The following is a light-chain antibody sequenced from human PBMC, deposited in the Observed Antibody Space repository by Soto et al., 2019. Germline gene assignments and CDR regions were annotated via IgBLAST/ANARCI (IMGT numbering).Light chain of an antibody. Sequence: QSVLTQPPSASGTPGQRVTISCSGSSSNIGSNTVNWYQQLPGTAPKLLIYTDSRRPSGVPDRFSGSKSGTSASLAISGLQSEDEADYYCAAWDDSLNGPVFGRGTKLTVL. CDR3: AAWDDSLNGPV. V-gene: IGLV1-44*01. CDR1: SSNIGSNT. CDR2: TDS. J-gene: IGLJ2*01.